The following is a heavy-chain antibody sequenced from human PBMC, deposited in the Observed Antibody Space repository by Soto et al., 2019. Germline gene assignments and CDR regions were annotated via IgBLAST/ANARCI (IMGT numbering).Heavy chain of an antibody. CDR3: ERRPPGDSKTNWFDP. CDR1: GYTFTGKY. CDR2: INPNSGGT. Sequence: QVQLVQSGAEVKKPGASLKVSCKASGYTFTGKYMHWVRQAPGQGLEWMGWINPNSGGTNYAQKFQGRVTMTRDTSISTAYMELSRLRSDDTAVYYCERRPPGDSKTNWFDPWGQGTLVTVSS. J-gene: IGHJ5*02. D-gene: IGHD4-4*01. V-gene: IGHV1-2*02.